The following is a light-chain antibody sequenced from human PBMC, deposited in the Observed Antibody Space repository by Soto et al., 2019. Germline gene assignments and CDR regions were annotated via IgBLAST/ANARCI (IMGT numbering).Light chain of an antibody. CDR2: GAS. CDR1: QSVSNNY. Sequence: EIVLTQSPGTLSLSPGERATLSCRASQSVSNNYLAWYQQKPGQAPRLLIYGASSRATGIPDRFSGGGSGTDFTLKISRLEPEDFAVYYCQQFSSYPLTFGGGTKVEI. V-gene: IGKV3-20*01. J-gene: IGKJ4*01. CDR3: QQFSSYPLT.